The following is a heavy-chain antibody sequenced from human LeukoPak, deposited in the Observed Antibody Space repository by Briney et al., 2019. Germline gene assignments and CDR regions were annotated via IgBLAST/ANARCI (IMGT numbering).Heavy chain of an antibody. D-gene: IGHD2-2*01. J-gene: IGHJ4*02. V-gene: IGHV1-69*13. CDR1: GGTFSSYA. CDR2: IIPIFGTA. CDR3: ARDYCSSTSCLFDY. Sequence: SVKVSCKASGGTFSSYAISWVRQAPGQGLEWMGGIIPIFGTANYAQKFQGRVTITADESTSTAYMELSSLRSDDTAVYYCARDYCSSTSCLFDYWGQGTLVTVSS.